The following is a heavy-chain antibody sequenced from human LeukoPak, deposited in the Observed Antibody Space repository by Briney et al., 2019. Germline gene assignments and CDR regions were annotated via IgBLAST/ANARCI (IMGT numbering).Heavy chain of an antibody. CDR3: ARDFWSGSAHFDY. D-gene: IGHD3-3*01. V-gene: IGHV1-2*02. Sequence: ASVKVSCKASGYTFTGYYMHWVRQAPGQGLEWMGLINPNSGGTNYAQKFQGRVTMTRDTSIGTAYMELSRLRSDDTAVYYCARDFWSGSAHFDYWGQGTLVTVSS. CDR2: INPNSGGT. J-gene: IGHJ4*02. CDR1: GYTFTGYY.